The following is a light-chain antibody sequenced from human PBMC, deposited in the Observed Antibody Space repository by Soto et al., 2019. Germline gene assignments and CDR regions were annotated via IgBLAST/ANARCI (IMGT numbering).Light chain of an antibody. CDR1: SSDVGGYNY. V-gene: IGLV2-14*01. Sequence: QSALTQPASVSGSPGQSITISCTGSSSDVGGYNYVSWYQQHPGKAPKLMIYEVSNRPSGVSNRLSGSKSGNTASLTISGLQAEDEADYYCSSYTRTTLVVFGGGTQLTVL. CDR2: EVS. J-gene: IGLJ2*01. CDR3: SSYTRTTLVV.